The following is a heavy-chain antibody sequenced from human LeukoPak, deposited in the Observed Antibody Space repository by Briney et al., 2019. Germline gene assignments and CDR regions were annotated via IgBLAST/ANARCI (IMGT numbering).Heavy chain of an antibody. Sequence: SQTLSLTCTVSGDSISGNFYFWSWIRQTAGKGLEWIGRIYASGAASYNPPLRSRVTISVDTSKNQYFLKLKSVTAEDTAVYYCARESVYSYGPFDPWGQGTRVIVSS. D-gene: IGHD3-22*01. CDR1: GDSISGNFYF. CDR3: ARESVYSYGPFDP. CDR2: IYASGAA. V-gene: IGHV4-61*02. J-gene: IGHJ5*02.